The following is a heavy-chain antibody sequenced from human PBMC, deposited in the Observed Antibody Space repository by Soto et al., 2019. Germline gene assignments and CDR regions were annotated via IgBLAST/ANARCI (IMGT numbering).Heavy chain of an antibody. CDR1: GFTFSSYW. CDR2: IKQDGSEK. V-gene: IGHV3-7*01. D-gene: IGHD4-17*01. Sequence: PGGSLRLSCAASGFTFSSYWMSWVRQAPGKGLEWVANIKQDGSEKYYVDSVKGRFTISRDNAKNSLYLQMNSLRAEDTAVYYCAKDPNGDYVGGFEFRGHGTMVTVSS. CDR3: AKDPNGDYVGGFEF. J-gene: IGHJ3*01.